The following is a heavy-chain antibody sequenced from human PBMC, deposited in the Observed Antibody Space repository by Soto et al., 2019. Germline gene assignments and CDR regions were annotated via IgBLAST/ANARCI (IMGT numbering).Heavy chain of an antibody. V-gene: IGHV4-59*01. CDR3: ARVYYGDYVGGGWFDP. D-gene: IGHD4-17*01. CDR2: IYYSGST. J-gene: IGHJ5*02. CDR1: GGSISSYY. Sequence: SETLSLTCTVSGGSISSYYWSWIRQPPGKGLEWIGYIYYSGSTNYNPSLKSRVTISVDTSKNQFSLKLSSVTAADTAVYYCARVYYGDYVGGGWFDPWGQGTLVTVSS.